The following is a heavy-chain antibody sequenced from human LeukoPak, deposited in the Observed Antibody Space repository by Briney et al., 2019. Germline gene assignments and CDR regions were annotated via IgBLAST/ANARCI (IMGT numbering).Heavy chain of an antibody. Sequence: GRSLRLSCAASGFTVSSNYMSWVRQAPGKGLEWVSVIYSGGSTYYADSVKGRFTISRDNSKNTLYLQMNSLRAEDTAVYYCAREAMVRGFGWFDPWGQGTLVTVSS. CDR3: AREAMVRGFGWFDP. J-gene: IGHJ5*02. D-gene: IGHD3-10*01. V-gene: IGHV3-66*01. CDR1: GFTVSSNY. CDR2: IYSGGST.